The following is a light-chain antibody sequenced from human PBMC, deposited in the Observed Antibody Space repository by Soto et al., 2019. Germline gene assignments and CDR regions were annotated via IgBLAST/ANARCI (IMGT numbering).Light chain of an antibody. CDR1: SSDVGGYNY. J-gene: IGLJ1*01. V-gene: IGLV2-14*01. Sequence: QSAQTQPASVSGFPKQSITISCTGTSSDVGGYNYVSWYQQHPGKAPKLMIYEVSNRPSGVSNRFSGSKSGNTASLTISGLQAEDEADYYCSSYTSSSTLGVFGTGTKVTVL. CDR2: EVS. CDR3: SSYTSSSTLGV.